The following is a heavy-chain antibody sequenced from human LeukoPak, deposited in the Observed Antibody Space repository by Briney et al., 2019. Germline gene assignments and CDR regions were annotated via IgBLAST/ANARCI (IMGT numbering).Heavy chain of an antibody. V-gene: IGHV3-23*01. CDR2: IIGSGSST. CDR3: ARDRAQQLVLDF. D-gene: IGHD6-13*01. J-gene: IGHJ4*02. CDR1: GFTFSSYA. Sequence: GGSLRLSCAASGFTFSSYAMSWVRQAPGKGLEWVSAIIGSGSSTYYADSVKGRFTISRDNSKNTLFLQMNSLRAEDTAVYYCARDRAQQLVLDFWGQGTLVTVSS.